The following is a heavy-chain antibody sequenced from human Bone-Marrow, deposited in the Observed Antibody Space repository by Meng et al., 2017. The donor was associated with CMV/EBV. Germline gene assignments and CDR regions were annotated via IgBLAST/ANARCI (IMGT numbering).Heavy chain of an antibody. CDR3: ARAPYPAPQDY. CDR2: IKQDGSEK. Sequence: GESPKISCAASGFTFTTYWMTWVRQAPEKGLEWVASIKQDGSEKYYVDSVKGRFTISRDNAKNSLYLQMNSLRAEDTAVYFCARAPYPAPQDYWGQGTLVTVSS. J-gene: IGHJ4*02. CDR1: GFTFTTYW. V-gene: IGHV3-7*01.